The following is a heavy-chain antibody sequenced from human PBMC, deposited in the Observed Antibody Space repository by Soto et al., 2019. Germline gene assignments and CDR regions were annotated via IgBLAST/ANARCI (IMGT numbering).Heavy chain of an antibody. D-gene: IGHD3-22*01. CDR3: ASHYYDSSGSYYVLDY. Sequence: SETLSLTCTVSGGSISSSSSYYWGWVRQPPGKGLEWVGNIYFSGSPYYNPSLKSRVTISVDTSKNQFSLKLSSVTAADTAVYYCASHYYDSSGSYYVLDYWGQGTLVTVS. CDR1: GGSISSSSSYY. CDR2: IYFSGSP. V-gene: IGHV4-39*01. J-gene: IGHJ4*02.